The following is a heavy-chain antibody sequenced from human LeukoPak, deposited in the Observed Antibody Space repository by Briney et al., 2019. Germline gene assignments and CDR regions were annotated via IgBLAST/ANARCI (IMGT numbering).Heavy chain of an antibody. CDR2: TYYRSEWYN. V-gene: IGHV6-1*01. CDR3: ARAGVGATRYYDY. J-gene: IGHJ4*02. Sequence: SQTLSLTCALSGDSVSSNSAAWNWIRQPPSRGLEWLGRTYYRSEWYNDYAVSVKSRITINPDTSKNQFSLHLNSVTPEDTAVYYCARAGVGATRYYDYWGQGTLVTVSS. CDR1: GDSVSSNSAA. D-gene: IGHD1-26*01.